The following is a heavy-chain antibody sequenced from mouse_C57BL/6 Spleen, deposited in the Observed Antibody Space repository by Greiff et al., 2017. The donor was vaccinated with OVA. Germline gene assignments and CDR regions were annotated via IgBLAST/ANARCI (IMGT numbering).Heavy chain of an antibody. Sequence: VQLQQPGAELVKPGASVMMSCKASGYTFTSYWITWVKQRPGQGLEWIGDIYPGSGSTNYNEQFQSTATLTVDTPSSTAYMQLSSLTSEDSAVYSCARSAHDYLFAYWGQGTLVTVSA. CDR3: ARSAHDYLFAY. CDR2: IYPGSGST. D-gene: IGHD2-4*01. CDR1: GYTFTSYW. V-gene: IGHV1-55*01. J-gene: IGHJ3*01.